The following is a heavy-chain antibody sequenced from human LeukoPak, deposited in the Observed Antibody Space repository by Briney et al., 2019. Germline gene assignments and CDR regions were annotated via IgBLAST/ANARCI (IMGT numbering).Heavy chain of an antibody. V-gene: IGHV4-39*01. J-gene: IGHJ3*02. D-gene: IGHD2-8*01. Sequence: WVRQPPGKGLEWIGSIYYSGSTYYNPSLKSRVTISVDTSKNQFSLKLSSVTAADTAVYYCAREYCTNGVCYAFDIWGRGTMVTVSS. CDR2: IYYSGST. CDR3: AREYCTNGVCYAFDI.